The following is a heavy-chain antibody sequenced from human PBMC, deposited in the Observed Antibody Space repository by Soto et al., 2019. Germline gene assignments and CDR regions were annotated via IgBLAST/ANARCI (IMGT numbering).Heavy chain of an antibody. Sequence: QVQLQESGPGLVKPSETLSLTCTVSGVSISSDSWSWIRQPAGKGLEWIGRVHNNGDTNYNPSLPSRVTMSVDTSKNHFSLKLSSVTAADTAIYFCARVISPFGSSDWYGRFDPWGQGILVTVSS. CDR3: ARVISPFGSSDWYGRFDP. CDR1: GVSISSDS. CDR2: VHNNGDT. D-gene: IGHD6-19*01. V-gene: IGHV4-4*07. J-gene: IGHJ5*02.